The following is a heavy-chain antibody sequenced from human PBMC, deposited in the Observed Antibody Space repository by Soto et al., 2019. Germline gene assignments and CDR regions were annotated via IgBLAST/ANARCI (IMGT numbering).Heavy chain of an antibody. Sequence: ASVKVSCKASGYTFTSYGISWVRQAPGQGLEWMGWISAYNGNTNYAQKLQGRVTMTTDTSTSTAYMELRSLRSDDTAVYYCARTLNGYHYYGMDVWGQGTTVTVSS. CDR2: ISAYNGNT. CDR3: ARTLNGYHYYGMDV. V-gene: IGHV1-18*01. CDR1: GYTFTSYG. J-gene: IGHJ6*02.